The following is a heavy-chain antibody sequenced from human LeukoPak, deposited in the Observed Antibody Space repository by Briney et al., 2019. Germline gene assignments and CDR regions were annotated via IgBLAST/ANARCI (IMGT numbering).Heavy chain of an antibody. Sequence: GASVKVSCKASGYNLNTYHMHWVRQAPGQGLEWMGIITSTGTTTICEQKFQGRVTMTRDTSTRPVYMELSSLRSEDTAVYYCARDGVRTGFDYWGQGTLVTVSS. CDR2: ITSTGTTT. CDR3: ARDGVRTGFDY. J-gene: IGHJ4*02. V-gene: IGHV1-46*02. CDR1: GYNLNTYH. D-gene: IGHD1-1*01.